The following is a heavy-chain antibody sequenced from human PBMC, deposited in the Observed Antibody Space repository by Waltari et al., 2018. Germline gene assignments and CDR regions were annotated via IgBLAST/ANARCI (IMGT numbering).Heavy chain of an antibody. V-gene: IGHV4-61*02. J-gene: IGHJ2*01. CDR2: FLSRGGA. Sequence: QVQLQESGPGLVKPSQTLSLTCTVSGDSISSGNYYWSWIRQPAGKGLEWIGRFLSRGGAMYNPSLKSRVTISVDTSNNQFSLKLSSVTAADTAVYYCARGPRSWFFDLWGRGTLVTVSS. CDR1: GDSISSGNYY. CDR3: ARGPRSWFFDL.